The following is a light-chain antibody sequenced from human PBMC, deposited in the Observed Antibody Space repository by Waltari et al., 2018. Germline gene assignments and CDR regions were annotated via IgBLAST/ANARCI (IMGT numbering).Light chain of an antibody. Sequence: DIQMTQSPSTLSASVGDRVAITCRASQSVNSWLAWYQHKPGKAPKFLIYKASILESGVPSRFSGSGSGTAFTLTISNLQPDDFATYYCQQYNRYSTFGQGTKVELK. V-gene: IGKV1-5*03. CDR2: KAS. CDR3: QQYNRYST. J-gene: IGKJ1*01. CDR1: QSVNSW.